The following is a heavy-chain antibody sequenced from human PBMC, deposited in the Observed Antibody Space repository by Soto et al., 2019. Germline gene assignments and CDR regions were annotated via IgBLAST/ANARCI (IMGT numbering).Heavy chain of an antibody. CDR3: ARDVTGDSKDPYFSYYMDV. CDR2: ISSSSSTI. V-gene: IGHV3-48*01. Sequence: GGSLRLSCAASGFTFSSYSMNWVRQAPGKGLEWVSYISSSSSTIYYADSVKGRFTISRDNAKNSLYLQMNSLRAEDTAVYYCARDVTGDSKDPYFSYYMDVWGKGTTVTVSS. J-gene: IGHJ6*03. D-gene: IGHD2-21*01. CDR1: GFTFSSYS.